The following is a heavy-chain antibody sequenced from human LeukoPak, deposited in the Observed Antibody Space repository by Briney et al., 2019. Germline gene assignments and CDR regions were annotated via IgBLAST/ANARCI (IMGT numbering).Heavy chain of an antibody. V-gene: IGHV3-30-3*01. D-gene: IGHD4-17*01. CDR1: GFTFSSYA. CDR3: AREGVHGDYEEY. J-gene: IGHJ4*02. Sequence: GGSLRLSYAASGFTFSSYAMHWVRQAPGKGLEWVAVISYDGSNKYYADSVKGRFTISRDNSKNTLYLQMNSLRAEDTAVYYCAREGVHGDYEEYWGQGTLVTVSS. CDR2: ISYDGSNK.